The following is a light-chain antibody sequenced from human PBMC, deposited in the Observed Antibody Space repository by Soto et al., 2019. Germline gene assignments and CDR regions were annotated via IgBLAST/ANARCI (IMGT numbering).Light chain of an antibody. CDR3: QQSYSIPFT. Sequence: VQMTQSPSSLSASVGDRVTITCRASQTINTYLNWYQQKPGKGPNLLIFGSSSLHSGVPSRFSGSGSGPDFTLTISSLQPEDFATYYCQQSYSIPFTFGGGTKV. CDR2: GSS. CDR1: QTINTY. J-gene: IGKJ4*01. V-gene: IGKV1-39*01.